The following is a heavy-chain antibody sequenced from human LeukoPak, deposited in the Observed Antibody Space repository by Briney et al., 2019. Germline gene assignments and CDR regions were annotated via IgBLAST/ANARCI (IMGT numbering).Heavy chain of an antibody. CDR3: ARPNDPDSIGDAFDI. V-gene: IGHV5-51*01. Sequence: GESLKISRKGSGYSLTSYWIGLVRQMPGKGLEWMGIIYPGDSDTRYSTSFQGQVTISADKSISTAYLQWSSLKASDTAMYYCARPNDPDSIGDAFDIWGQGTMVTVSS. D-gene: IGHD3-22*01. CDR2: IYPGDSDT. CDR1: GYSLTSYW. J-gene: IGHJ3*02.